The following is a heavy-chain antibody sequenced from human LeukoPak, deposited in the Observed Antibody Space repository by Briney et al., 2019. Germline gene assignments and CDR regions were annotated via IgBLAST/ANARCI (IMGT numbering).Heavy chain of an antibody. CDR1: GFTVSSNY. J-gene: IGHJ4*02. Sequence: GGSLRLSCAASGFTVSSNYMSWVRQAPGKGLEWVGFIRSKAYGGTTEYAASVKGRFTISRDDSKSIAYLQMNSLKTEDTAVCYCTRVDLYYDILTGYYNGGYFDYWGQGTLVTVSS. CDR2: IRSKAYGGTT. D-gene: IGHD3-9*01. CDR3: TRVDLYYDILTGYYNGGYFDY. V-gene: IGHV3-49*04.